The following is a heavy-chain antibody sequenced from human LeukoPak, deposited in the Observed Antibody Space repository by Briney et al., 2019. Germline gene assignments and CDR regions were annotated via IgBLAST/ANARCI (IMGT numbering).Heavy chain of an antibody. J-gene: IGHJ6*03. Sequence: GGSLRLSCAASGFTFSSYSMNCVRQAPGKGVEWVSYISDGRTTIHYADSVKVRFTNSRDNAKNSLYLQMNSLRAEDTVVYHCAAGIGRFYYYMDVWGKGATVTVSS. CDR3: AAGIGRFYYYMDV. CDR2: ISDGRTTI. V-gene: IGHV3-48*01. CDR1: GFTFSSYS. D-gene: IGHD3-3*01.